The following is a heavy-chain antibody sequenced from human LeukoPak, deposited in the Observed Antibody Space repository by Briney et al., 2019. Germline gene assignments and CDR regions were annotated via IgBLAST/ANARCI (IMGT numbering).Heavy chain of an antibody. J-gene: IGHJ6*02. CDR3: ARAPFYYGSGSHYNPHYYGMDV. CDR1: GASFSGSY. D-gene: IGHD3-10*01. Sequence: SETLSLTCAVYGASFSGSYWSWIRQPPGKGLEWMGEINHSGSTNYNPSLKSRVTISVDTSKIQFSLKLSSVTAADTAVYYCARAPFYYGSGSHYNPHYYGMDVWGQGTTVTVSS. V-gene: IGHV4-34*01. CDR2: INHSGST.